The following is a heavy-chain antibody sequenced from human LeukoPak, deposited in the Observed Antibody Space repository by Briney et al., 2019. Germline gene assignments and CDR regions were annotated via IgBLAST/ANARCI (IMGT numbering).Heavy chain of an antibody. CDR2: MNPTSGNT. J-gene: IGHJ3*02. V-gene: IGHV1-8*01. CDR1: GYTFTDYD. CDR3: ARRGYDFWSGYNLAAFDI. Sequence: ASVKVSCKASGYTFTDYDINWVRQATGQGLEWMGWMNPTSGNTGYAQKLQGRVTITRNTSISTAYMELSSLRSEDTAVYYCARRGYDFWSGYNLAAFDIWGQGTMVTVSS. D-gene: IGHD3-3*01.